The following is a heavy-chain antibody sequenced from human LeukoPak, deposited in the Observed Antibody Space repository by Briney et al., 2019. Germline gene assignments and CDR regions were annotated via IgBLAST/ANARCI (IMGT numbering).Heavy chain of an antibody. Sequence: GGSLRLSCAASGFTFSSFSMNWVRQAPGKGLECVSYIRSSGSGTDYTGSVKGRFTISRDNAKNSLYLQMNSLRAEDTAVYYCARASGYSELDDAFDIWGQGTMVTVSS. V-gene: IGHV3-48*04. CDR2: IRSSGSGT. D-gene: IGHD2-15*01. J-gene: IGHJ3*02. CDR1: GFTFSSFS. CDR3: ARASGYSELDDAFDI.